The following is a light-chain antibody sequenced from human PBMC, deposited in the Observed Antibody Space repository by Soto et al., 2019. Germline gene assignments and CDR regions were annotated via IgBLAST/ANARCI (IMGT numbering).Light chain of an antibody. V-gene: IGKV1-16*02. J-gene: IGKJ4*01. Sequence: DIQMTQSPSSLSASVGDRVTITCRASQGIRNYLAWFQQKPGKAPKSLIYAASNLQSGVPSNFSGSGYGTDFTLTISSLQPEDFATYYCQQYDTYPLTFGGGTRWISN. CDR3: QQYDTYPLT. CDR2: AAS. CDR1: QGIRNY.